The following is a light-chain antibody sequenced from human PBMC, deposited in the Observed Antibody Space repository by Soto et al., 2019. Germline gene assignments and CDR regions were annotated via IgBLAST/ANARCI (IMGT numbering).Light chain of an antibody. Sequence: VAMTQTPLSLSLAPVQPPSISCKSIHSLLQLTGETFLFWYLQKPGQPPQLLIYEVSTRVSGVTERFSGSGSGTEFTLAISRVEPDDVGIYYCMPSTQLPPTVGQGTRMDI. CDR1: HSLLQLTGETF. CDR3: MPSTQLPPT. V-gene: IGKV2D-29*01. J-gene: IGKJ5*01. CDR2: EVS.